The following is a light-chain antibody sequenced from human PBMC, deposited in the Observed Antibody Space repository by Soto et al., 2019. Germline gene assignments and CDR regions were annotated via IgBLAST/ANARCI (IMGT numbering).Light chain of an antibody. CDR2: DVS. CDR3: SSYTSSITLGV. J-gene: IGLJ1*01. CDR1: SSDVGGYDY. V-gene: IGLV2-14*01. Sequence: QSVLTQPPSASGTPGQRVTISCTGTSSDVGGYDYVSWYQQHPGKAPKLMIYDVSNRPSGVSNRFSGSKSGNTASLTISGLQDKDEADYYCSSYTSSITLGVFGTGTKVTVL.